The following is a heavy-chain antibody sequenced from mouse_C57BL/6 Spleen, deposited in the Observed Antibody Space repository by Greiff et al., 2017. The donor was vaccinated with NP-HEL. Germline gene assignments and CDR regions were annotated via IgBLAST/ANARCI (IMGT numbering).Heavy chain of an antibody. D-gene: IGHD3-2*02. CDR3: AREEQTAQATFAY. V-gene: IGHV1-80*01. Sequence: QVQLQQPGAELVKPGASVKISCKASGYAFSSYWMNWVKQRPGKGLEWIGQIYPGDGDTNYNGKFKGKATLTADKSSSTAYMQLSSLTSEDSAVYFCAREEQTAQATFAYWGQGTLVTVSA. CDR2: IYPGDGDT. CDR1: GYAFSSYW. J-gene: IGHJ3*01.